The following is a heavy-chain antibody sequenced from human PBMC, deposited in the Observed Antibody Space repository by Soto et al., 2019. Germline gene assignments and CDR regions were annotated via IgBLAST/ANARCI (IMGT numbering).Heavy chain of an antibody. CDR3: ASSYSNYALIDYYYYGMDV. CDR1: GYTFTSYA. CDR2: INAGNGNT. D-gene: IGHD4-4*01. J-gene: IGHJ6*02. V-gene: IGHV1-3*01. Sequence: ASVKVSCKASGYTFTSYAMHWVRQAPGQRLEWMGWINAGNGNTKYSQKFQGRVNITRDTSASTAYMELSSLRSEDTAVYFCASSYSNYALIDYYYYGMDVWGQGTTVTVSS.